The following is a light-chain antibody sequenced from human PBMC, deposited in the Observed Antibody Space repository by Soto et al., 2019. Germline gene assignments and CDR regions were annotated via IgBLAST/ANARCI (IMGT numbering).Light chain of an antibody. J-gene: IGKJ1*01. Sequence: DIPMTQSPSSLSASVGDSVTITCRASQGINNYLAWFQQKPGKVPVLLIYAASTLKPGVPSRFSGSGAGTDFTLTISSLQPEDFATYYCQKYDSAPRTFCQGTKVEIK. CDR2: AAS. CDR1: QGINNY. CDR3: QKYDSAPRT. V-gene: IGKV1-27*01.